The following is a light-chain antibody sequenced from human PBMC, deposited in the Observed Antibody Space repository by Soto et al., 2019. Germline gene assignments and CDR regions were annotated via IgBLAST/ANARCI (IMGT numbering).Light chain of an antibody. Sequence: DIEMTQSPSSLSSSVGDRVTITCRASQTISTYLHWYQQKPGKPPHLLIYTASPWRGGVPSRFSASRSATDYTLIISSLQPEDFATYYYQQSSSSPLSFGGGTKVEIK. CDR2: TAS. CDR3: QQSSSSPLS. J-gene: IGKJ4*01. CDR1: QTISTY. V-gene: IGKV1-39*01.